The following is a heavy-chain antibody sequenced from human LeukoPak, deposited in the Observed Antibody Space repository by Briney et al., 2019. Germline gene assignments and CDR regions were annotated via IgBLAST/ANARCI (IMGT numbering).Heavy chain of an antibody. CDR1: GFTFSTYG. D-gene: IGHD6-13*01. Sequence: GGSLRLSCAASGFTFSTYGMHWVRQAPGKGLEWVAVISYDGSYKRYADSVKGRFTISRDNSEKTLYLQMNSLRAEETAVYYCAKYSSSSNYYYGMDVWGQGTTVTVSS. J-gene: IGHJ6*02. CDR2: ISYDGSYK. V-gene: IGHV3-30*18. CDR3: AKYSSSSNYYYGMDV.